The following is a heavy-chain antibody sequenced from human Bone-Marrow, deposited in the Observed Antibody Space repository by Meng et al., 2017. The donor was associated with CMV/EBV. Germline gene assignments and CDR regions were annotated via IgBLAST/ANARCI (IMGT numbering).Heavy chain of an antibody. Sequence: GASLKISCTASGFTFGDYAMSWVRQAPGKGLEWVGFIRSKAYGGTTEYAASVKGRFTISRDDSKSIAYLQMNSLKTEDTAVYYCTRVAQYYDILTGYPGGYGMDVWGQGTTVTVSS. J-gene: IGHJ6*02. CDR1: GFTFGDYA. CDR2: IRSKAYGGTT. V-gene: IGHV3-49*04. D-gene: IGHD3-9*01. CDR3: TRVAQYYDILTGYPGGYGMDV.